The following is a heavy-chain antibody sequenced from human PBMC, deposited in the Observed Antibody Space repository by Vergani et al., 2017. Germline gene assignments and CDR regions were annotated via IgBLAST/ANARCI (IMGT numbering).Heavy chain of an antibody. CDR1: GGSISRYY. CDR2: IYYSGST. J-gene: IGHJ6*03. CDR3: ARGVWYDSNYYYYMDV. V-gene: IGHV4-59*01. Sequence: QVQLQESGPGLVKPSETLSLTCTVSGGSISRYYWSWIRQPPGKGLEWIGYIYYSGSTNYNPSLKSRVTISVDTSKNQFSLKLSSVTAADTAVYYCARGVWYDSNYYYYMDVWGKGTTVTVSS. D-gene: IGHD3-22*01.